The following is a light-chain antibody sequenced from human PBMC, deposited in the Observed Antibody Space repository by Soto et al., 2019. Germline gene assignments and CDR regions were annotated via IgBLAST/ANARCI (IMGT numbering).Light chain of an antibody. CDR2: EVT. Sequence: QSALTQPASVSGSPGQSITISCTGGSSDVGVYNHVSWYQHLPGKAPKLLIYEVTYRPSGVSPRFSGSKSGNTASLTISGLQAEDEADYYCSSYTISDTYDFGTGTKLTVL. CDR3: SSYTISDTYD. J-gene: IGLJ1*01. CDR1: SSDVGVYNH. V-gene: IGLV2-14*01.